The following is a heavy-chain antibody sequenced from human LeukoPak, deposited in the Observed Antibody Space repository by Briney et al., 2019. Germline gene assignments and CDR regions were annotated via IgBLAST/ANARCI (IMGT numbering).Heavy chain of an antibody. D-gene: IGHD5-12*01. J-gene: IGHJ4*02. V-gene: IGHV1-8*01. CDR2: MNPNSGNT. Sequence: ASVKVSCKASGYTFTSYDINWVRQATGQGLEWMGWMNPNSGNTGYAQKFQGRVTMTRNTSIRTAYMELRSLRSEDTAVYYCARGNSGYDYDYFDYWGQGTLVTVSS. CDR1: GYTFTSYD. CDR3: ARGNSGYDYDYFDY.